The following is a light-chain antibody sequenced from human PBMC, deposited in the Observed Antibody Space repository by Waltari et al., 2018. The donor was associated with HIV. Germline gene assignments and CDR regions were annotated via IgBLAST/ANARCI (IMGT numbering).Light chain of an antibody. J-gene: IGLJ1*01. CDR1: DLGDKR. Sequence: SYVLTQPPSVSVAPGQTARLTCGGSDLGDKRVHWYQQKSGQAPVLVMSFDSDRPSGIPERFSAFNSGNTATLTISRVEAGDEADYYCQVWDGNRDIYVFGTGTKVTVL. V-gene: IGLV3-21*04. CDR3: QVWDGNRDIYV. CDR2: FDS.